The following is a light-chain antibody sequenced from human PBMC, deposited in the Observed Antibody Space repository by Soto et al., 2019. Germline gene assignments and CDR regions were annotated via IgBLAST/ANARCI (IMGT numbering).Light chain of an antibody. CDR3: QQYGGSPRT. J-gene: IGKJ5*01. Sequence: ETVLTQSPGTLSLSPGERATLSCRASQSFSSSSLAWYQQRPGQAPGLLIYGTSSRATGVPDRFSGSGSGTDFTLTIARLEPEDFAVYYCQQYGGSPRTFGQGTRLEIK. CDR1: QSFSSSS. CDR2: GTS. V-gene: IGKV3-20*01.